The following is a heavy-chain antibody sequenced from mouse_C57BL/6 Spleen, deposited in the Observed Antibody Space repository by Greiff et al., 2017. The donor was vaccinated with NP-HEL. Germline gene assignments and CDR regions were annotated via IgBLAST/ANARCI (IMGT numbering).Heavy chain of an antibody. V-gene: IGHV1-64*01. J-gene: IGHJ1*03. CDR1: GYTFTSYW. CDR2: IHPNSGST. CDR3: ARSLDYYGSSPYWYFDV. D-gene: IGHD1-1*01. Sequence: QVQLQQPGAELVKPGASVKLSCKASGYTFTSYWMHWVKQRPGQGLEWIGMIHPNSGSTNYNEKFKSKATLTVDKSSSTAYMQLSSLTSEDSAVYYCARSLDYYGSSPYWYFDVWGTGTTVTVSS.